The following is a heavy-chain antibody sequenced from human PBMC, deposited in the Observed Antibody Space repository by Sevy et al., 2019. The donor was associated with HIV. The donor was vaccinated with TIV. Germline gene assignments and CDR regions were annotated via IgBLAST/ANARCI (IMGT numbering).Heavy chain of an antibody. J-gene: IGHJ6*02. CDR3: AKDITPRNYDILTGYYRRDYYYGMDV. CDR2: ISWNSGSI. V-gene: IGHV3-9*01. CDR1: GFTFDDYA. Sequence: GGSLRLSCAASGFTFDDYAMHWVRQAPVKGLEWVSGISWNSGSIGYADSVKGRFTISRDNAKNSLYLQMNSLRAEDTALYYCAKDITPRNYDILTGYYRRDYYYGMDVWGQGTTVTVSS. D-gene: IGHD3-9*01.